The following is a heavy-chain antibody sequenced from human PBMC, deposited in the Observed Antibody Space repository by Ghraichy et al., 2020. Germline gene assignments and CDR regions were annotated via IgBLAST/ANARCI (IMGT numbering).Heavy chain of an antibody. D-gene: IGHD6-19*01. CDR2: INATGDVT. Sequence: GGSLRLSCAASGFTFSNFAMSWVRQAPGKGLEWVSSINATGDVTFYADSVKGRFTISRDNSKNTLVLQMNSLRVEDTAVYFCAKDIPAVPGVQFDCWGRGTLVTVSS. V-gene: IGHV3-23*01. CDR1: GFTFSNFA. CDR3: AKDIPAVPGVQFDC. J-gene: IGHJ4*02.